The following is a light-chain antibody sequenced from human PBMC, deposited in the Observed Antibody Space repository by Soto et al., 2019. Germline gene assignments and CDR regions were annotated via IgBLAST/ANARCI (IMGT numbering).Light chain of an antibody. CDR1: QDISTW. V-gene: IGKV1D-12*01. Sequence: DIQMTQSPSSVSASVGDRVTIACRASQDISTWLAWYQQKAGRDPKLLIYAASRLQSGVPSRFSGNGSVTDFTLTIGSLQPEDFATYFCQHANSFPPTFGGGTKVEIK. CDR2: AAS. CDR3: QHANSFPPT. J-gene: IGKJ4*01.